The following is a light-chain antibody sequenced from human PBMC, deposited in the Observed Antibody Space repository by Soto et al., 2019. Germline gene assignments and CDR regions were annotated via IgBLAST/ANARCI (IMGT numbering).Light chain of an antibody. CDR2: APS. J-gene: IGKJ5*01. CDR1: QSISSY. Sequence: DIQMTQSTSSLSSSVVDRVTITCRASQSISSYLNWYQHKPAQAPKLLIYAPSSLQSGVPSRFSRSGSGTDFTLPISSLQPEDFATYSCQQSYSTPPYTFGQGTRLEI. CDR3: QQSYSTPPYT. V-gene: IGKV1-39*01.